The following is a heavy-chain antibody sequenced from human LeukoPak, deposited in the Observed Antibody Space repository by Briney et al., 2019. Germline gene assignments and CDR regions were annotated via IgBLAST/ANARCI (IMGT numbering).Heavy chain of an antibody. J-gene: IGHJ4*02. V-gene: IGHV4-38-2*01. CDR1: GNSITSGFY. D-gene: IGHD3-22*01. CDR2: IYHGGST. CDR3: AGQHDRNCYYFY. Sequence: SETLSLTCVVTGNSITSGFYWGWIRQPPGKGLEWIGSIYHGGSTYYNPSLKSRVTISVDTSKNRFSLKMSSVTAADTAVYYCAGQHDRNCYYFYWGQGTLVTVSS.